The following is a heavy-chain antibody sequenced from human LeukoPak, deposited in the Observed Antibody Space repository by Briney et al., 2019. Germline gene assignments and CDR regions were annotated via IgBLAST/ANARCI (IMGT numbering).Heavy chain of an antibody. CDR1: GYSFTSYW. D-gene: IGHD5-18*01. V-gene: IGHV5-51*01. CDR2: IYPGDSDT. J-gene: IGHJ4*02. Sequence: GASLKISCNGSGYSFTSYWIGWVRHMPGQGVEWMGIIYPGDSDTRYSPSFQGQVTISADKSISTAYLQWSSLKASHTAMYYCARPRGGYSYGLVDYWGQGTLVTVSS. CDR3: ARPRGGYSYGLVDY.